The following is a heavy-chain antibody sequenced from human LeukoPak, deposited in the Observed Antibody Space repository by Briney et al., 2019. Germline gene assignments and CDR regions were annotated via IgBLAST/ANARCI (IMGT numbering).Heavy chain of an antibody. CDR3: ARARSSKWELLL. CDR2: IYSASST. D-gene: IGHD1-26*01. CDR1: GFTVSSNY. J-gene: IGHJ4*02. Sequence: GGSLRLSCAASGFTVSSNYMSWVRQAPGKGLEWVSVIYSASSTYYADSVKGRFTISRDNSKNTLYLQMNSLRAEDTAVYYCARARSSKWELLLWGQGTLVTVSS. V-gene: IGHV3-66*02.